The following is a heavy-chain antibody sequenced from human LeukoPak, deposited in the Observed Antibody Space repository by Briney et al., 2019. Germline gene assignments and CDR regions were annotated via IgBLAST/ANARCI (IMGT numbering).Heavy chain of an antibody. CDR1: GGSFSGYY. CDR3: ARVPRYHLRLDY. Sequence: PSETLSLTCAVYGGSFSGYYWSWIRQPPGKGLEWIGEINHSGSTNYNPSLKSRVTISVDTSKNQFSLKLSSVTAADTAVYYCARVPRYHLRLDYWGQGTLVTVSS. CDR2: INHSGST. J-gene: IGHJ4*02. V-gene: IGHV4-34*01. D-gene: IGHD3-9*01.